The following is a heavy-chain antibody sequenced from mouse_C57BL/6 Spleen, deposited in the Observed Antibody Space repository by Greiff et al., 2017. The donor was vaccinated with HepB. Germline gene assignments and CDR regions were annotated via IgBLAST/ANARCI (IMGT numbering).Heavy chain of an antibody. V-gene: IGHV3-6*01. CDR3: ARDGHYGSSPWFAY. CDR2: ISYDGSN. J-gene: IGHJ3*01. CDR1: GYSITSGYY. D-gene: IGHD1-1*01. Sequence: EVKLMESGPGLVKPSQSLSLTCSVTGYSITSGYYWNWIRQFPGNKLEWMGYISYDGSNNYNPSLKNRISITRDTSKNQFFLKLNSVTTEDTATYYCARDGHYGSSPWFAYWGQGTLVTVSA.